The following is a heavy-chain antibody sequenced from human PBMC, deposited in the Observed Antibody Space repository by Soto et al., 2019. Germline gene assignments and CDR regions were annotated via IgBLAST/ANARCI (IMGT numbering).Heavy chain of an antibody. CDR3: AREGGMATNFDY. CDR1: RFSFGSYA. Sequence: GGSLRLACVGSRFSFGSYAMHWARQAPGKGLECVGVISYDGTKRDYADSVRGRFTISRDNSKDTVYLELSSLRGEDTAVYYCAREGGMATNFDYWGQGT. CDR2: ISYDGTKR. J-gene: IGHJ4*02. D-gene: IGHD3-16*01. V-gene: IGHV3-30*04.